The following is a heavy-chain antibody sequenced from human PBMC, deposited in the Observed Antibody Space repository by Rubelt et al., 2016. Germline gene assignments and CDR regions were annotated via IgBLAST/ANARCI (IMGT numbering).Heavy chain of an antibody. D-gene: IGHD1-1*01. CDR1: GGSISSYY. V-gene: IGHV4-59*01. J-gene: IGHJ6*02. CDR2: IYYSGST. CDR3: ARAGHGVSGGMDV. Sequence: QVQLQESGPGLVKPSETLSLTCTVSGGSISSYYWSWIRQPPGKGLEWIGYIYYSGSTNYNPSLKSRVPISVDPSKNQFSLKLSSVTAADTAVYSCARAGHGVSGGMDVWGQGTTVTVSS.